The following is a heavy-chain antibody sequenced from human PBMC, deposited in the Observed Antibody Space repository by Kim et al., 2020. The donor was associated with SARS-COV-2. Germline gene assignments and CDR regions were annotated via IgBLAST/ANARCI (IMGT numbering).Heavy chain of an antibody. V-gene: IGHV3-23*01. D-gene: IGHD6-25*01. CDR1: GLTFNNYA. CDR2: VSGSGRTT. J-gene: IGHJ4*02. CDR3: AARFGYQFDY. Sequence: GGSLRLSCAASGLTFNNYAMSWVRQAPGQGLEWISGVSGSGRTTYYADSVKGRFTISRDNSKNTFYLQVDSLRAEDTAVYFCAARFGYQFDYWGQGTLVTVSS.